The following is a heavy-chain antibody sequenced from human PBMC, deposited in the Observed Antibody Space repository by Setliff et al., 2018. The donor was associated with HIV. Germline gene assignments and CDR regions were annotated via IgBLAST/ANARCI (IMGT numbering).Heavy chain of an antibody. CDR1: GYTFTTYY. J-gene: IGHJ4*02. CDR2: INPNGGIT. CDR3: ARDQGTIAAAGSDY. D-gene: IGHD6-13*01. V-gene: IGHV1-46*01. Sequence: GASVKVSCKASGYTFTTYYIHWVRQAPGQGLEWMGIINPNGGITSYAQKFQGRVTMTRDTSTSTVNLDLSGLRSDDTAVYYCARDQGTIAAAGSDYWGQGTLVTVSS.